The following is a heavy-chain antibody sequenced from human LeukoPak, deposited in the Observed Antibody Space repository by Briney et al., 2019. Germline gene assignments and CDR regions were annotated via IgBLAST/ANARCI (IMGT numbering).Heavy chain of an antibody. CDR1: GGSISSYY. J-gene: IGHJ3*02. CDR2: IYYSGST. V-gene: IGHV4-59*01. CDR3: AREEAQYAFDI. Sequence: PSETLSLTCTVSGGSISSYYWSWIRQPPGKGLEWIGYIYYSGSTNYNPSLKSRVTISVDTSKNQFSLKLSSVTAADTAVYYCAREEAQYAFDIWGQGTMVAVSS.